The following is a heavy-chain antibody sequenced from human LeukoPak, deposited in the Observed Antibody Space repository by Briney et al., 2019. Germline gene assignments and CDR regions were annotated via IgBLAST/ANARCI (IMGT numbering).Heavy chain of an antibody. J-gene: IGHJ4*02. V-gene: IGHV3-30*18. CDR2: ISYDGSNK. D-gene: IGHD1-1*01. CDR1: GFTFSNDG. Sequence: GGSLRLFCAASGFTFSNDGMHWVRQAPGKGLEWVTLISYDGSNKYYADSVKGRFTISRDNSKNTLYLQMNSLRAEDTAVYYCAKDRSGIAPGTMDNWGQGTLVTVSS. CDR3: AKDRSGIAPGTMDN.